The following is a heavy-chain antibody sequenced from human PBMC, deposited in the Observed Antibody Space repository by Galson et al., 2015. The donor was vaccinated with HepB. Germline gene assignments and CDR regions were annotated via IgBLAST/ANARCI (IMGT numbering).Heavy chain of an antibody. J-gene: IGHJ6*02. CDR1: GFTFSSYG. CDR2: ISYDGSNK. Sequence: SLRLSCAASGFTFSSYGMHWVRQAPGKGLEWVAVISYDGSNKYYADSVKGRFTISRDNSKNTLYLQMNSLRAEDTAVYYCAKGSGYGVGSYYGMDVWGQGTTVTVSS. V-gene: IGHV3-30*18. D-gene: IGHD5-12*01. CDR3: AKGSGYGVGSYYGMDV.